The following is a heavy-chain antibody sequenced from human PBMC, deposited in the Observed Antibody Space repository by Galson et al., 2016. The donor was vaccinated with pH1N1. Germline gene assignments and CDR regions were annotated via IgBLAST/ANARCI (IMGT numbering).Heavy chain of an antibody. CDR2: VNPGGSTI. J-gene: IGHJ3*02. D-gene: IGHD4-17*01. Sequence: QSGAEVKQAGESLKISCKASGYRFTSYWIAWVRQVSGKGLEWVGVVNPGGSTIRYSPPFQGQVTISSDKSINTAYLQWISLKASDTAPYYCARQYDFGDYRGDAFDIWGQGTMVIVSS. CDR1: GYRFTSYW. V-gene: IGHV5-51*03. CDR3: ARQYDFGDYRGDAFDI.